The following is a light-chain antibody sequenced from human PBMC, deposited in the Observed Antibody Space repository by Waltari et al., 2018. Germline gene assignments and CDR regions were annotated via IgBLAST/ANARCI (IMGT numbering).Light chain of an antibody. J-gene: IGKJ5*01. CDR2: DAS. Sequence: EIVLTQSPATLSLSPGERATHSCRASQSVSSYLAWYQQKPGQAPRLLIYDASNRATGIPARFSGSGSGTDFTLTISSLEPEDFAVYYCQQRSNWPLTFGQGTRLEIK. CDR3: QQRSNWPLT. V-gene: IGKV3-11*01. CDR1: QSVSSY.